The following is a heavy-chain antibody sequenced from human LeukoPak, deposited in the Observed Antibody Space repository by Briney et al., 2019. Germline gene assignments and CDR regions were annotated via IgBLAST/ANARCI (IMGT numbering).Heavy chain of an antibody. V-gene: IGHV1-18*01. CDR2: ISAYNGNT. CDR1: GGTFSSYA. D-gene: IGHD3-9*01. CDR3: ARVHYDILTGKDY. J-gene: IGHJ4*02. Sequence: GASVKVSCKASGGTFSSYAIIWVRQAPGQGLEWMGWISAYNGNTNYAQKLQGRVTMTTDTSTSTAYMELRSLRSDDTAVYYCARVHYDILTGKDYWGQGTLVTVSS.